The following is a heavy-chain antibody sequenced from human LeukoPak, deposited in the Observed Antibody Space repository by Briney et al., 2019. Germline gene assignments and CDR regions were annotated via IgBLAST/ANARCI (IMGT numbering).Heavy chain of an antibody. D-gene: IGHD2-2*01. CDR3: ARADCSSTSCPRAFDI. CDR2: IYYSGST. V-gene: IGHV4-59*01. Sequence: SETLSLTCTASGGSISSYYWSWIRQPPGKGLEWIGYIYYSGSTNYNPSLKSRVTISVDTSQNKFSLKLSSVTARDTAVEYCARADCSSTSCPRAFDIWGQGTMVTVSS. CDR1: GGSISSYY. J-gene: IGHJ3*02.